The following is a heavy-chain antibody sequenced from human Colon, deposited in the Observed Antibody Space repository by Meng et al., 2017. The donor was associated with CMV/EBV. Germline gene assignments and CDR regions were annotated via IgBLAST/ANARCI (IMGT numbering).Heavy chain of an antibody. CDR3: AKSNGWYGKYYFDS. J-gene: IGHJ4*02. V-gene: IGHV3-23*03. Sequence: GESLRLSCKTSGFTFASYGMTWVRQAPGRGLEWVSIIYSSGFSARYVDSVKGRFTISRNNSASTLFLQMNNLRAEDTAVYYCAKSNGWYGKYYFDSWGQGTLVTVSS. CDR2: IYSSGFSA. CDR1: GFTFASYG. D-gene: IGHD6-19*01.